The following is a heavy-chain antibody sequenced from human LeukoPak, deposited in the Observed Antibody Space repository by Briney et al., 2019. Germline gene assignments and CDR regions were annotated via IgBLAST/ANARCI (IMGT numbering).Heavy chain of an antibody. CDR3: CGIAVAGIY. CDR2: IIGSGGST. V-gene: IGHV3-23*01. J-gene: IGHJ4*02. D-gene: IGHD6-19*01. Sequence: GGTLRLSCAASRFTFSNYVMSWVRQAPGKGLEWVSCIIGSGGSTYYADSVKGRFIIARDNSKNTLYLQMNSLRAEDTAVYYCCGIAVAGIYWGQGTLVTVSS. CDR1: RFTFSNYV.